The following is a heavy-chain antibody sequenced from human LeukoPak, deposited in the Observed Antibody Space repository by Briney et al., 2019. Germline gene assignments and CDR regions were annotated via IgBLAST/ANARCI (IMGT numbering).Heavy chain of an antibody. CDR3: ARDPVIASYYYYYMDV. V-gene: IGHV3-30*04. Sequence: GRSLRLSCAASGFTFSSYAMHRVRQAPGKGLEWVAVISYDGSNKYYADSVKGRFTISRDNSKNTLYLQMNSLRAEDTAVYYCARDPVIASYYYYYMDVWGKGTTVTVSS. CDR1: GFTFSSYA. J-gene: IGHJ6*03. D-gene: IGHD3-16*02. CDR2: ISYDGSNK.